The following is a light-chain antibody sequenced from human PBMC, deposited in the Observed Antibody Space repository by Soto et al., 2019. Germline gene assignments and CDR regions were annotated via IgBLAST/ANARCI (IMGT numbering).Light chain of an antibody. CDR3: QQYKSWPPIT. J-gene: IGKJ5*01. V-gene: IGKV3-15*01. Sequence: EIVLTQSPATLSSFPGDRVTLSCRASQTVPSRIAWYQQKPGQAPSLLIYGASTRATGVPDRFSGTGSGTEFTLTISSLKSEDYAVYYCQQYKSWPPITFGQGTRLEI. CDR1: QTVPSR. CDR2: GAS.